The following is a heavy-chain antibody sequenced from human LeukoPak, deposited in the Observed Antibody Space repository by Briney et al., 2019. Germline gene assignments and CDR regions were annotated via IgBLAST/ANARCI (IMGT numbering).Heavy chain of an antibody. D-gene: IGHD6-13*01. Sequence: KPSGTLSLTCAVSGDSISSNNWWSWVRQPPGQGLEWIGEIYHSGSTNYNPSLKSRVTISVDKSKNQFSLKLSSVTAADTAVYYCATTPREYSSTWYYFDYWGQGILVTVSS. CDR3: ATTPREYSSTWYYFDY. V-gene: IGHV4-4*02. CDR2: IYHSGST. CDR1: GDSISSNNW. J-gene: IGHJ4*02.